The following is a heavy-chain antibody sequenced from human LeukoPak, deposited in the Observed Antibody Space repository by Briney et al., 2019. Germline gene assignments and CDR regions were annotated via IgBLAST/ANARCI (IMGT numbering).Heavy chain of an antibody. CDR3: VRNRGHRLVGPTNYFDY. CDR1: GYTFTSSG. CDR2: ISGEKGNT. V-gene: IGHV1-18*01. Sequence: ASVKVSCKASGYTFTSSGISWVRQAPGQGLEWMGWISGEKGNTNYAQKFQGRVTMTTDTSTSTAYMDLRSLRSDDTAVYYCVRNRGHRLVGPTNYFDYWGQGTLVTVSS. J-gene: IGHJ4*02. D-gene: IGHD1-26*01.